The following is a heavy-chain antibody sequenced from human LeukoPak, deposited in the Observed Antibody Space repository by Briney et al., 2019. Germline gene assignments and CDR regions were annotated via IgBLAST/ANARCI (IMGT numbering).Heavy chain of an antibody. CDR3: ARHKFFGELLFDY. V-gene: IGHV4-39*01. Sequence: PSETLSLTCTVSGGSVRTTSYFWGWIRQPPGKGLEWVGSFYSRGNTYYSPSLTSRLTISMDTSKNQISLELRSVTAADTAVYYCARHKFFGELLFDYWGQGTLVTVSS. CDR1: GGSVRTTSYF. J-gene: IGHJ4*02. D-gene: IGHD3-10*01. CDR2: FYSRGNT.